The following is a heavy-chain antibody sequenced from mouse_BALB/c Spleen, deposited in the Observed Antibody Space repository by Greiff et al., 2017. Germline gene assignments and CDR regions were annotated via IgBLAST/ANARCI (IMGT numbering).Heavy chain of an antibody. CDR2: ISSGSSTI. CDR1: GFTFSSFG. CDR3: ARWVRSYAMDY. J-gene: IGHJ4*01. V-gene: IGHV5-17*02. Sequence: EVQLVESGGGLVPPGGSRKLSCAASGFTFSSFGMHWVRQAPEKGLEWVAYISSGSSTIYYADTVKGRFTISRDNPKNTLFLQMTSLRSEDTAMYYCARWVRSYAMDYWGQGTSVTVAS. D-gene: IGHD1-1*01.